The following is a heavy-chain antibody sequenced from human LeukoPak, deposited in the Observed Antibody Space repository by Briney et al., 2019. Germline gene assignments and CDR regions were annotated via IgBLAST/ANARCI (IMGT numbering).Heavy chain of an antibody. J-gene: IGHJ4*02. Sequence: PGGSLRLSYAASGFTFSSYAMHWVRQAPGKGLEWVAVISYDGSNKYYADSVKGRFTISRDNSKNTLYLQMNSLRAEDTAVYYCARAVIAAAHFDYWGQGTLVTVSS. CDR3: ARAVIAAAHFDY. V-gene: IGHV3-30-3*01. CDR1: GFTFSSYA. CDR2: ISYDGSNK. D-gene: IGHD6-13*01.